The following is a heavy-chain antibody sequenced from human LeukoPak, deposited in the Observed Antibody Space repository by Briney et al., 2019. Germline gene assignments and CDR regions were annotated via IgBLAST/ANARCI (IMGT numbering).Heavy chain of an antibody. J-gene: IGHJ4*02. V-gene: IGHV3-48*03. CDR3: AKDRLRATLTSFDY. D-gene: IGHD4-17*01. CDR2: ISRSATTI. Sequence: PGGSLRLSCAASGFTFSSYEMNWVRQAPGKGLEWVSSISRSATTIYYADSVKGRFTISRDNAKNSLYLQMNSLRAEDTAVYYCAKDRLRATLTSFDYWGQGTLVTVSS. CDR1: GFTFSSYE.